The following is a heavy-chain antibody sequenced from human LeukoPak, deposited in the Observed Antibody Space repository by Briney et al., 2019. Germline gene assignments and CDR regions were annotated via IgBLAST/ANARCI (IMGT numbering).Heavy chain of an antibody. CDR3: ARVWNLPYFDY. D-gene: IGHD1-7*01. J-gene: IGHJ4*02. CDR1: GGSISSGGYY. CDR2: IYYSGST. Sequence: KPSETLSLTCTVSGGSISSGGYYWSWIRQHPGKGLEWIGYIYYSGSTYYNPSLKSRVTISVDTSKNQFSLKLSSVTAADTAVYYCARVWNLPYFDYWGQGTLVTVSS. V-gene: IGHV4-31*03.